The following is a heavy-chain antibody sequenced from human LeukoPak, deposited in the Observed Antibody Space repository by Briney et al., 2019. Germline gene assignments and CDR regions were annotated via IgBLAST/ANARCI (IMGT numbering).Heavy chain of an antibody. V-gene: IGHV3-23*01. CDR2: ISGSGGST. Sequence: GGSLRLSCAASGFTFSSYAMSWVRQAPGKGLEWVSAISGSGGSTYYVDSVKGRFTISRDNAKNSLYLQMNSLRAEDTAVYYCASSGDIVVVGDAFDIWGQGTMVTVSS. J-gene: IGHJ3*02. CDR3: ASSGDIVVVGDAFDI. D-gene: IGHD2-2*01. CDR1: GFTFSSYA.